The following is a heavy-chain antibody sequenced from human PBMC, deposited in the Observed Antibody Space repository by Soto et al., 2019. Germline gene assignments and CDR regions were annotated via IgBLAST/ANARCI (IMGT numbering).Heavy chain of an antibody. J-gene: IGHJ4*02. CDR3: AKVSLWGLGVIAPPYYFDS. CDR1: GFNFNNNG. Sequence: EAQMSESGGGLAQPGGSLRLSCATSGFNFNNNGMSWVRQTPGKGLEWVAGIGGRGDNTNYADSVKGRFTISRDSSNETLYLQMNNLRAEDTARYYCAKVSLWGLGVIAPPYYFDSWGQGTLVTVSS. CDR2: IGGRGDNT. D-gene: IGHD2-21*01. V-gene: IGHV3-23*01.